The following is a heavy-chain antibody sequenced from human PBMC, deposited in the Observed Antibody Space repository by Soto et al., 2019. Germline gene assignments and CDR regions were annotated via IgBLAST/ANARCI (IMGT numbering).Heavy chain of an antibody. Sequence: QVQLVQSGAEVKKPGASVKVSCKASGYTFSTYGFSWVRQAPGQGLEWMGWIGADNGDTNYAQNFQGRVTMTTDTSTNAPYMELRKLKSAATAVYICARDWTGAGGFDPWGQGTLVTVAS. J-gene: IGHJ5*02. CDR2: IGADNGDT. CDR3: ARDWTGAGGFDP. D-gene: IGHD3-16*01. V-gene: IGHV1-18*01. CDR1: GYTFSTYG.